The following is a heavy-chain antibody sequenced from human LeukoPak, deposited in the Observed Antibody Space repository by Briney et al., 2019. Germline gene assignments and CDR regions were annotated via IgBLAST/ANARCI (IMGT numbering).Heavy chain of an antibody. J-gene: IGHJ6*02. CDR2: IYYSGST. V-gene: IGHV4-30-4*08. Sequence: SETLSLTCTVSGGSINNYYWSWIRQPPGKGLEWIGYIYYSGSTYYNPSLKSRVTISVDTSKNQFSLKLSSVTAADTAVYYCARAYSGYDTNYYYYYGMGVWGQGTTVTVSS. CDR1: GGSINNYY. CDR3: ARAYSGYDTNYYYYYGMGV. D-gene: IGHD5-12*01.